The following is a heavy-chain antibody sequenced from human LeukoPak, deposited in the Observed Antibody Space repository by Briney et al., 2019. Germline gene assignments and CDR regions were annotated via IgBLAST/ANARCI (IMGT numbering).Heavy chain of an antibody. Sequence: SVKVPCKASGYTFSSYAISWVRQAPGQGLEWMGGIIPIFDTGNYAQKFQGRLTITADESTSTAYMELSSLRSEDTAVYYCAREARVRYYFDYWGQGTLVTVSS. CDR2: IIPIFDTG. CDR1: GYTFSSYA. V-gene: IGHV1-69*13. CDR3: AREARVRYYFDY. J-gene: IGHJ4*02.